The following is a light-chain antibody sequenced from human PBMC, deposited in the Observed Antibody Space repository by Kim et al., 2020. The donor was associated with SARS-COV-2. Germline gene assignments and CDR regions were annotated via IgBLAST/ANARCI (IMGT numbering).Light chain of an antibody. Sequence: VTSSCTGSNSNIGAGFDVHWYQQVPGTAPKLLISDNNNRPSGVPDRISTSKSDTSVSLAISGLQPEDEADYYCQSFDISLSGFVIFGGGTQLTVL. V-gene: IGLV1-40*01. CDR2: DNN. CDR1: NSNIGAGFD. J-gene: IGLJ2*01. CDR3: QSFDISLSGFVI.